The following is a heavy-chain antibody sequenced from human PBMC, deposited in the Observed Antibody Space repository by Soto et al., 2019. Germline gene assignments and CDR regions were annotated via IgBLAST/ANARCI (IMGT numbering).Heavy chain of an antibody. CDR3: ARGVHYYDSSGYYRV. V-gene: IGHV1-69*02. Sequence: QVQLVQSGAEVKKPGSSVKVSCKASGGTFSSYTISWVRQAPGQGLEWMGRIIPILGIANYAQKIQGRVTITADKSTSTAYMELSSLRSEDTAVYYCARGVHYYDSSGYYRVWGQGTLVTVSS. D-gene: IGHD3-22*01. J-gene: IGHJ4*02. CDR2: IIPILGIA. CDR1: GGTFSSYT.